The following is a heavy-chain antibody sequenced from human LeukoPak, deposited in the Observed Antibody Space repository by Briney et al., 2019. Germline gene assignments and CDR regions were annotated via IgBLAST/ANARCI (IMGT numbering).Heavy chain of an antibody. CDR1: GSSFTMYW. CDR2: IYPGDSDT. D-gene: IGHD2/OR15-2a*01. Sequence: PGGSLPISCQGSGSSFTMYWSAWGRQLPGKGLERMGIIYPGDSDTRYSPSFQGQVTISVDKSISTAYLQWSSLKASDTAMYKCARVIAEGTFDYWGQGTLVTVSS. CDR3: ARVIAEGTFDY. V-gene: IGHV5-51*01. J-gene: IGHJ4*02.